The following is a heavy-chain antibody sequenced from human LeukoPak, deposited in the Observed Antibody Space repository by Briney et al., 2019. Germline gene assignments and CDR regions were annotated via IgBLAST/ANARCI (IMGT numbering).Heavy chain of an antibody. J-gene: IGHJ4*02. Sequence: VRQAPGQGLEWMGRINPNSGGTNYAQKFQGRVTMTRDTSISTAYMELSRLRSDDTAVYYCARGDLYSSSVDYWGQGTLVTVSS. CDR2: INPNSGGT. CDR3: ARGDLYSSSVDY. V-gene: IGHV1-2*06. D-gene: IGHD6-6*01.